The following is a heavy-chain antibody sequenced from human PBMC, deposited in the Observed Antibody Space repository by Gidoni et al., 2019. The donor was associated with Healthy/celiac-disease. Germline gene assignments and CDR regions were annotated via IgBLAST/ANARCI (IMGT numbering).Heavy chain of an antibody. CDR1: GFPFSSYE. V-gene: IGHV3-48*03. CDR2: ISSSGSTI. D-gene: IGHD6-19*01. CDR3: AIYSGWYPGAFDY. Sequence: VQLVESGGGLVQPGGSLRLSCAASGFPFSSYEMNWVRQAPGKGLEWVSYISSSGSTIYYADSVKGRFTISRDKAKNSLYLQRNSLRAEDTAVYYCAIYSGWYPGAFDYGGQGTLVTVSS. J-gene: IGHJ4*02.